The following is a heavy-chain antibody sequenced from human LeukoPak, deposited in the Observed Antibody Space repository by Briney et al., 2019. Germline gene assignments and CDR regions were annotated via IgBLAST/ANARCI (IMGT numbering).Heavy chain of an antibody. CDR3: AKDTGYDSSGYYYVDY. CDR2: ISGSGGST. V-gene: IGHV3-23*01. CDR1: GFTFSSYA. D-gene: IGHD3-22*01. J-gene: IGHJ4*02. Sequence: GGSLRLSCAASGFTFSSYAMSWVRQAPGRGLEWVSAISGSGGSTYYADSVKGRFTISRDNSKNTLYLQMNGLRAEDTAVYYCAKDTGYDSSGYYYVDYWGQGTLVTVSS.